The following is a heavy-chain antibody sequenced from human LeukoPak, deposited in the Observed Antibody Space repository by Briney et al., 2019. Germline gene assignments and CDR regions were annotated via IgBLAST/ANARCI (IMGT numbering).Heavy chain of an antibody. D-gene: IGHD3-10*01. V-gene: IGHV1-18*04. CDR3: ARDGVRRAPGWFDP. Sequence: GASVKVSCKASGYTFTHYGINWVRQAPGQGLEWMAWISTYDGNTNYAQNLQGRVTLTTDTSTSTAYMELRSLRSDDTAVYYCARDGVRRAPGWFDPWGQGTLLTVSS. J-gene: IGHJ5*02. CDR2: ISTYDGNT. CDR1: GYTFTHYG.